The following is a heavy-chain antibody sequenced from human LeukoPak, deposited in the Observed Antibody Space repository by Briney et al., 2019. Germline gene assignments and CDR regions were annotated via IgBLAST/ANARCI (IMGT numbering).Heavy chain of an antibody. D-gene: IGHD4-11*01. V-gene: IGHV3-33*01. J-gene: IGHJ4*01. CDR3: ARDAQRGFDYSNSLKY. CDR2: IWSDATNR. Sequence: PGGSLRLSCAASGFIFSHHGIHWVRQAPGQGLEWVAVIWSDATNRFYADSVKGRFTISRDNSQNTVFLQMDSLRVKDTAIYYCARDAQRGFDYSNSLKYWGHGTLVTVSS. CDR1: GFIFSHHG.